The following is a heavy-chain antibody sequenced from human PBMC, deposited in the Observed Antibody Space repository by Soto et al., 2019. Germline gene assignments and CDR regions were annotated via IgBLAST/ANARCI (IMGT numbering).Heavy chain of an antibody. D-gene: IGHD1-20*01. CDR1: GGSFSGYY. CDR2: INHSGST. J-gene: IGHJ6*02. Sequence: SETLSLTXAVYGGSFSGYYWSWIRQPPGKGLEWIGEINHSGSTNYNPSLKSRVTISVDTSKNQFSLKLTSVTAADTAVYYCARAGYNWNYFYYYGMDVWGQGTTGSVS. CDR3: ARAGYNWNYFYYYGMDV. V-gene: IGHV4-34*01.